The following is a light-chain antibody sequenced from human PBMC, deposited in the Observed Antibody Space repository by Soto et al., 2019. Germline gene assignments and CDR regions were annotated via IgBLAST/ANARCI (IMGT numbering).Light chain of an antibody. J-gene: IGKJ4*01. V-gene: IGKV3-15*01. Sequence: PVSLSLSPGETAXLPSRASQSVRNKLAWYQQKPGQAPRLLIFGASTRASGVPARFSGSGSGTEFTLTISSLQSGDFAVYFCQNYNDLPLTFSGRTKLDIK. CDR3: QNYNDLPLT. CDR2: GAS. CDR1: QSVRNK.